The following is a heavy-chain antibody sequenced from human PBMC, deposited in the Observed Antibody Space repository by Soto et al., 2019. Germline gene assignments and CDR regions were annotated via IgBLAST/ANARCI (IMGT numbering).Heavy chain of an antibody. J-gene: IGHJ6*02. D-gene: IGHD3-10*01. V-gene: IGHV1-69*01. CDR1: GGTFSSYA. Sequence: QVQLVQSGAEVKKPGSSVKVSCKASGGTFSSYAISWVRQAPGQGLEWMGGIIPIFGTANYAQKFQGRVTITADESTSTANMELSSLRSEDTAVYYCARDRLSAMVRGVPMDVWGQGTTVTVSS. CDR3: ARDRLSAMVRGVPMDV. CDR2: IIPIFGTA.